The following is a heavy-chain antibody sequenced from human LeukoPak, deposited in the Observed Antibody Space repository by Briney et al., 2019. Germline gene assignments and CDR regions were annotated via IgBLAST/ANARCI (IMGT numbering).Heavy chain of an antibody. V-gene: IGHV4-30-4*08. J-gene: IGHJ4*02. D-gene: IGHD5-18*01. CDR1: GYSISSGYY. CDR3: AREGRDTAMVTGYFDY. Sequence: PSETLSLTCAVSGYSISSGYYWSWIRQPPGKGLEWIGYIYYSGSTYYNPSLKSRVTISVDTSKNQFSLKLSSVTAADTAVYYCAREGRDTAMVTGYFDYWGQGTLVTVSP. CDR2: IYYSGST.